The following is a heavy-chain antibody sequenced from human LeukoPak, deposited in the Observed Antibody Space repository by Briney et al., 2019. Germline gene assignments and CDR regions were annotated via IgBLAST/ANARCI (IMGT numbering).Heavy chain of an antibody. Sequence: ESGPTLVKATQTLTLSCTFSGFSLSTSGGGGGWSRQPPGKALEWLALIYWGDDKRYSPSLKSRLTITKDTSKNQVVLTMTNMDPVDTATYYCAHRRMMLRYFDWLFSDDAFDIWGQGTMVTVSS. CDR1: GFSLSTSGGG. CDR3: AHRRMMLRYFDWLFSDDAFDI. J-gene: IGHJ3*02. D-gene: IGHD3-9*01. CDR2: IYWGDDK. V-gene: IGHV2-5*02.